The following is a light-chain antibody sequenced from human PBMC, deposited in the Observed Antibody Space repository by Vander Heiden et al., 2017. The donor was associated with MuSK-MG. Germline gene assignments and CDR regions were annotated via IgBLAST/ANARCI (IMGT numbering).Light chain of an antibody. CDR3: QQRDSTPLT. CDR1: QSISSY. J-gene: IGKJ4*01. Sequence: DIQMTQSPSSLSASVGDRVTITCRASQSISSYLNWYQQKPGKAPKLLIYAASSLQSGVPLRFSGSGSGTDFTLTISRLQPEDFATYYCQQRDSTPLTFGGGTKLEIK. CDR2: AAS. V-gene: IGKV1-39*01.